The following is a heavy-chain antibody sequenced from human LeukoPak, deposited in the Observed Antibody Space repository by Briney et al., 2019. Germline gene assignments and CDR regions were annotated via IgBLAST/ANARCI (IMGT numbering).Heavy chain of an antibody. D-gene: IGHD2-15*01. V-gene: IGHV4-39*01. J-gene: IGHJ6*03. CDR3: ASFYCSGGSCYQYYYYYYMDV. CDR1: GGSISSRSYY. Sequence: SETLSLTCTVSGGSISSRSYYWGWIRQPPGKGLEWIGIIYYSGSTYSNPSLRSRVTISVDTSKNQFSLRLSSVTAADTAVYYCASFYCSGGSCYQYYYYYYMDVWGKGTTVTISS. CDR2: IYYSGST.